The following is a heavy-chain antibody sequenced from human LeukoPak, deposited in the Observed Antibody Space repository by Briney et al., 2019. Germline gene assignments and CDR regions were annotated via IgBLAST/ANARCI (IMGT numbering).Heavy chain of an antibody. CDR3: ARETYNGFDLEY. D-gene: IGHD5-12*01. J-gene: IGHJ4*02. Sequence: GGSLRLSCAASGFTFSSYGMHWVRQAPGKGLEWVAFIRYDGSNKYYADSVKGRFTISRDNSKDTLYLQMNSLRADDTAVYYCARETYNGFDLEYWGQGTPVTVSS. CDR1: GFTFSSYG. V-gene: IGHV3-30*02. CDR2: IRYDGSNK.